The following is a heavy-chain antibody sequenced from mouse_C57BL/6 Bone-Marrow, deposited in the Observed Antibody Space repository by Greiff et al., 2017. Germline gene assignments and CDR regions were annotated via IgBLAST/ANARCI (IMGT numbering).Heavy chain of an antibody. D-gene: IGHD1-1*01. CDR2: INPGSGGT. V-gene: IGHV1-54*01. Sequence: QVQLQQSGAELVRPGTSVKVSCKASGYAFTNYLIEWVKQRPGQGLEWIGVINPGSGGTNYNEKFKGKATLTADKSSSTAYMQLSSLTSEDSAVYFCARGYGSSRYWYFDVWGTGTTVTVSS. CDR3: ARGYGSSRYWYFDV. CDR1: GYAFTNYL. J-gene: IGHJ1*03.